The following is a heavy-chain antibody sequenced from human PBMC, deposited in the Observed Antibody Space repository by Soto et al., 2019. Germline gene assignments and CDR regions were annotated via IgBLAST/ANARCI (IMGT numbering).Heavy chain of an antibody. Sequence: EVQLVESGGGLVQPGGSLRLSCAASGFTFSGLSMNWVRQAPGKGLEWVSYITSSSSTIYYADSVKGRFTISRDNGENSLHLQMNSLRDEDTAVYYCARVRIVAASKLYGMDVWGQGTTVTVSS. CDR2: ITSSSSTI. D-gene: IGHD6-13*01. CDR1: GFTFSGLS. V-gene: IGHV3-48*02. CDR3: ARVRIVAASKLYGMDV. J-gene: IGHJ6*02.